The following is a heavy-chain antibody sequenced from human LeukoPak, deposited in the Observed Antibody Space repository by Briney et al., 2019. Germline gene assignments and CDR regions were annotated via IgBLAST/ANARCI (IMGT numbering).Heavy chain of an antibody. CDR3: ARGTVATGDAFDI. CDR2: IYYSGST. J-gene: IGHJ3*02. Sequence: SETLSLTCTVSGGSISSSSYYWGWLRQPPGKGLEWIGSIYYSGSTYYNPSLKSRVTISVDTSKNQFSLKLSSVTAADTAVYYCARGTVATGDAFDIWGQGTMVTVSS. V-gene: IGHV4-39*07. D-gene: IGHD5-12*01. CDR1: GGSISSSSYY.